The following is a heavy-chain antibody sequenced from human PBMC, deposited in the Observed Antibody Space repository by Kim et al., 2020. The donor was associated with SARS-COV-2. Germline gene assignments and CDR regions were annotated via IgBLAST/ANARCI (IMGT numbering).Heavy chain of an antibody. Sequence: SETLSLTCTVSGGSISSSSYYWGWIRQPPGKGLEWIGSIYYSGSTYYNPSLKSRVTISVDTSKNQFSLKLSSVTAADTAVYYCARSLGAGPSTIFGVVIIPDACEKWRQGTMVTVSS. V-gene: IGHV4-39*01. CDR3: ARSLGAGPSTIFGVVIIPDACEK. J-gene: IGHJ3*02. CDR1: GGSISSSSYY. CDR2: IYYSGST. D-gene: IGHD3-3*01.